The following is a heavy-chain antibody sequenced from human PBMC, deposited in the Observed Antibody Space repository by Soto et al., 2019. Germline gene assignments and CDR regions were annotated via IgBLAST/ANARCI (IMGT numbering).Heavy chain of an antibody. CDR1: GGTFSSYA. V-gene: IGHV1-69*13. CDR3: ARDRRSGGAFDI. Sequence: SVKVSCKASGGTFSSYAISRVRQAPGQGLEWMGGIIPIFGTANYAQKFQGRVTITADESTSTAYMELSSLRSEDTAVYYCARDRRSGGAFDIWGQGTMVTVSS. CDR2: IIPIFGTA. D-gene: IGHD1-26*01. J-gene: IGHJ3*02.